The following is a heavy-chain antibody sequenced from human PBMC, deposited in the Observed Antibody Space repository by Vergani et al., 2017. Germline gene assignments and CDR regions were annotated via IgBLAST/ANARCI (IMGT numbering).Heavy chain of an antibody. CDR1: GGPISSYY. CDR3: ARRVAVAGRNYYYYYMDV. V-gene: IGHV4-59*08. Sequence: QVQLQESGPGLVKPSETLSLTCTVSGGPISSYYWSWIRQPPGKGLEWIGYIYYSGSTNYNPSLKSRVTISVDTSKNQFSLKLSSVTAADTAVYYCARRVAVAGRNYYYYYMDVWGKGTTVTVSS. D-gene: IGHD6-19*01. CDR2: IYYSGST. J-gene: IGHJ6*03.